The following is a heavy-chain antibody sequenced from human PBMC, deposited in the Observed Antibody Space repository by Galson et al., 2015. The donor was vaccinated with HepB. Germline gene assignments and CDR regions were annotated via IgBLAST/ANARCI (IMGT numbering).Heavy chain of an antibody. J-gene: IGHJ4*02. Sequence: SLRLSCAASGFTFSSYSMNWVRQAPGKGLEWVSSISSSSSYIYYADSVKGRFTISRDNAKNSLYLQMNSLRAEDTAVYYCARGMGQGYYFDYWGQGTLVTVSS. CDR3: ARGMGQGYYFDY. V-gene: IGHV3-21*01. D-gene: IGHD5-24*01. CDR1: GFTFSSYS. CDR2: ISSSSSYI.